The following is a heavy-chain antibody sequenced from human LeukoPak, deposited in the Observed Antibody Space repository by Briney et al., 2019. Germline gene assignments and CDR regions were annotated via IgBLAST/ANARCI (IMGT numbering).Heavy chain of an antibody. D-gene: IGHD4-17*01. CDR2: MSGDHDYT. J-gene: IGHJ2*01. CDR1: GFTVSSNY. CDR3: AKEVLDYEIPYWYFDL. Sequence: GGSLRLSCAASGFTVSSNYMSWVRQAPGKGLEWVSAMSGDHDYTYYADSVKGRFAISRDNSKNTLYLQMSSLRAEDTAVYYCAKEVLDYEIPYWYFDLWGRGTLVVVSS. V-gene: IGHV3-23*01.